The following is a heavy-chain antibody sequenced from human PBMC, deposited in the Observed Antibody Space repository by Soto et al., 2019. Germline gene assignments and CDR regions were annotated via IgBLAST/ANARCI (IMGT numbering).Heavy chain of an antibody. Sequence: EVQLLESGGGLVQPGGSLRHSCAASGFTFSSYAMSWVRQAPGKGLEWVSAISGSGGSTYYEDSVKGRFTISRDNSTNTLYLQMNSLRAEDTAVYYCATTAGTYYYYGMDVWGQGTTVTVSS. J-gene: IGHJ6*02. V-gene: IGHV3-23*01. CDR3: ATTAGTYYYYGMDV. D-gene: IGHD6-13*01. CDR2: ISGSGGST. CDR1: GFTFSSYA.